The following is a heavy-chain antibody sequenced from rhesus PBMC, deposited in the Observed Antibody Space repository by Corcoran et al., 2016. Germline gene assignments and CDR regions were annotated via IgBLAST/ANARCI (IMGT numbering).Heavy chain of an antibody. CDR2: IYGSSGST. V-gene: IGHV4-76*01. CDR3: ARERGDYYAYYFDY. CDR1: GYSISRGYD. D-gene: IGHD3-34*01. Sequence: QVQLQESGPGVVKPSETLSLTCAVSGYSISRGYDWSWIRQPRGKGLEWIGYIYGSSGSTNYNPSLKNRVTISKDTSKNQFSLKLSSVTAADTAVYYCARERGDYYAYYFDYWGQGVLVTVSS. J-gene: IGHJ4*01.